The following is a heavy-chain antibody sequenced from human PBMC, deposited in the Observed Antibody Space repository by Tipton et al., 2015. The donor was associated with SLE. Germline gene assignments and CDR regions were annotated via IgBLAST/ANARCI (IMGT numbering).Heavy chain of an antibody. D-gene: IGHD6-6*01. CDR2: INEDGTIT. CDR3: VIAARPDDPFDI. Sequence: AVSGFTFRSYWMHWIRQAPGKGLVWVSRINEDGTITSYEDSVKGRFTISRDNAKNILYLQMNSLRAEDTAIYYCVIAARPDDPFDIWGLGTMVTVSS. J-gene: IGHJ3*02. CDR1: GFTFRSYW. V-gene: IGHV3-74*01.